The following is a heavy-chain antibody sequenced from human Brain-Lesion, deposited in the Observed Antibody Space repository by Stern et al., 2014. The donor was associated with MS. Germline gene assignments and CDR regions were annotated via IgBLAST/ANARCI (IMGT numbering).Heavy chain of an antibody. CDR3: AKLWLGELPESPFDS. V-gene: IGHV4-39*01. D-gene: IGHD3-10*01. CDR1: GGSITRSSYY. CDR2: IYYRGGT. Sequence: QLVQSGPGLVKPSETLSLACTVSGGSITRSSYYWGWIRQPPGKGLEWIGSIYYRGGTYYNPSLKSRVTISMETSTNQFSRNLISVTAADTAVYFCAKLWLGELPESPFDSWGQGTLVTVSS. J-gene: IGHJ4*02.